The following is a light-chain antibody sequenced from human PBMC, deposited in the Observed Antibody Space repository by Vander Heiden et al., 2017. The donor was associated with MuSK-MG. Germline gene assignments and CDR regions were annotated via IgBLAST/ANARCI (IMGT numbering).Light chain of an antibody. Sequence: DIEMTQSPSSMSASVGDRVTSTCQASQDISIHLHWYPQNAGKAPKLLIYDASYLATGGTRPLSPSGSSKPFTFTTITVQCEDVAIYYCQPYDTLVTFGPGTNVDIK. CDR2: DAS. CDR3: QPYDTLVT. J-gene: IGKJ3*01. V-gene: IGKV1-33*01. CDR1: QDISIH.